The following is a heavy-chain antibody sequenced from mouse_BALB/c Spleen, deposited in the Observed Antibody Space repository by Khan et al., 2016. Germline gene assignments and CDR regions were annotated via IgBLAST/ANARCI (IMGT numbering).Heavy chain of an antibody. D-gene: IGHD2-1*01. CDR1: GYSFTRYW. J-gene: IGHJ4*01. Sequence: QVQLQQPGTELVRPGASVKLSCKASGYSFTRYWMNWVKQRPGQGLEWIGMIHPSDSESRLNQKFKDKATLTVDNSSSIAYMQLSSPTSEDSAVYYGTWSDYGNQPYYAMDYWGQGTSVTVSS. CDR2: IHPSDSES. V-gene: IGHV1S82*01. CDR3: TWSDYGNQPYYAMDY.